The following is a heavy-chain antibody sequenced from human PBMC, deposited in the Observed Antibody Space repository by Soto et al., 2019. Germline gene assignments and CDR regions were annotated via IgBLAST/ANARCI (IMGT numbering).Heavy chain of an antibody. CDR3: ATRELNSTGLFH. V-gene: IGHV3-74*01. D-gene: IGHD1-26*01. J-gene: IGHJ4*02. CDR1: GFSFTSYW. Sequence: EVQLVESGGGLVQPGGSLRLSCAASGFSFTSYWMHWVRQAPGKGLVWVSRINTDGSSTSYADSVKGRFTISRDNAKNRLFLQMNSLRAEDKAIYYCATRELNSTGLFHWGQGTLVSVSS. CDR2: INTDGSST.